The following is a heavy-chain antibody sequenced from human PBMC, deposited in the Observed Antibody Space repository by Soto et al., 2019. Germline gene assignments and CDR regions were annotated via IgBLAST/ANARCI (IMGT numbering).Heavy chain of an antibody. CDR3: AKSQILEWLFPYYMDV. V-gene: IGHV3-23*01. J-gene: IGHJ6*03. D-gene: IGHD3-3*01. CDR2: ISGSGGST. Sequence: PGGSLRLSCAASGFTFSSYAMSWVRQAPGKGLEWVSAISGSGGSTYYADSVKGRFTISRDNSKNTLYLQMNSLRAEDTAVYYCAKSQILEWLFPYYMDVWGKGTTVTVSS. CDR1: GFTFSSYA.